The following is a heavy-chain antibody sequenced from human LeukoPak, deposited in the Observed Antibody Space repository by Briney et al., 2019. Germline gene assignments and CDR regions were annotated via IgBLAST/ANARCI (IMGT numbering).Heavy chain of an antibody. CDR2: INHSGST. D-gene: IGHD6-13*01. V-gene: IGHV4-34*01. Sequence: SETLSLTRAVYGGSFSGYYWSWIRQPPGKGLEWIGEINHSGSTNYNPSLKSRVTISVDTSKNQFSLKLSSVTAADTAVYYCARGLGKLIAAAGRNWFDPWGQGTLVIVSS. CDR3: ARGLGKLIAAAGRNWFDP. J-gene: IGHJ5*02. CDR1: GGSFSGYY.